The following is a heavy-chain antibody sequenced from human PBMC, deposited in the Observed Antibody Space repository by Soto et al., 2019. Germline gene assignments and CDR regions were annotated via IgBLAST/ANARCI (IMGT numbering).Heavy chain of an antibody. D-gene: IGHD6-6*01. CDR1: GYTFSNYG. CDR2: ISGYNGNT. J-gene: IGHJ4*02. CDR3: AREGQLGY. V-gene: IGHV1-18*01. Sequence: QVQLVQSGAEVKKPGASVKVSCQASGYTFSNYGFSWVRQAPGQGLEWMGWISGYNGNTNYAERLQGRLTMTTDTSTSTAYMELKSLRYDDTAVYYCAREGQLGYWGQGTPVTVSS.